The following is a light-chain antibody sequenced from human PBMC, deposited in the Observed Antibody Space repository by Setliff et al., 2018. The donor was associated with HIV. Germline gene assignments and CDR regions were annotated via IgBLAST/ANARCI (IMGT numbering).Light chain of an antibody. Sequence: QSVLTQPRSVSGSPGQSVTISCTGTSSDVGAYNYVSWHQHYPGKAPKLIIYDVNERPSGVPDRFSGSKSGNTASLTISGLQAEDEGDYYCSSYTSDSSLVFGTGTKVTVL. J-gene: IGLJ1*01. CDR3: SSYTSDSSLV. CDR1: SSDVGAYNY. V-gene: IGLV2-11*01. CDR2: DVN.